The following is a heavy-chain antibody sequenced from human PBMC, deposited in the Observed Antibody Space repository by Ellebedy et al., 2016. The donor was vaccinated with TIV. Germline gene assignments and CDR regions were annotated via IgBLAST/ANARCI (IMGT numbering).Heavy chain of an antibody. D-gene: IGHD3-22*01. CDR1: GFTFSTYS. J-gene: IGHJ4*02. Sequence: PGGSLRLSCSASGFTFSTYSIHWVRQAPGEGLEYVSTISTNGVTAYYADSVRARFILSRDNSRNSVYVQMSSLRAEDTAVYYCATSAVGHSHGYYFDYWGQGTLVTVSA. CDR2: ISTNGVTA. V-gene: IGHV3-64*05. CDR3: ATSAVGHSHGYYFDY.